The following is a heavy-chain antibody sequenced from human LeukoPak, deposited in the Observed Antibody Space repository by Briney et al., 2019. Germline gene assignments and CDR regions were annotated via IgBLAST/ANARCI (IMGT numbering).Heavy chain of an antibody. Sequence: GGSLRLSCAASGFTFSSYAMHWVRQAPGKGLEWVAVISYDGSIKYYADSVKGRFTISRDNSKNTLYLQMNSLRAEDTAVYYCARGEGKYYFDYWGQGTLVTVSS. CDR2: ISYDGSIK. D-gene: IGHD1-26*01. CDR3: ARGEGKYYFDY. V-gene: IGHV3-30-3*01. J-gene: IGHJ4*02. CDR1: GFTFSSYA.